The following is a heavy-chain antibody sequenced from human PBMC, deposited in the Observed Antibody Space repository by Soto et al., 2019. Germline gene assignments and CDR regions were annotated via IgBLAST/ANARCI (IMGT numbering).Heavy chain of an antibody. V-gene: IGHV1-58*01. J-gene: IGHJ4*02. CDR1: GFTFTSSA. CDR2: IVVGSGNT. Sequence: ASVKVSCKASGFTFTSSAVQWVRQARGQRLEWIGWIVVGSGNTNYAQKFQERVTITRDMSTSTAYMELSSLRSEDTAVYYCAAPWSSGSSFDYWGQGTLVTVSS. CDR3: AAPWSSGSSFDY. D-gene: IGHD3-22*01.